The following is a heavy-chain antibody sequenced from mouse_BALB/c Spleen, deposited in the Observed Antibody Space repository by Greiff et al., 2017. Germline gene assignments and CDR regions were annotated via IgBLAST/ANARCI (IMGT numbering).Heavy chain of an antibody. D-gene: IGHD2-3*01. CDR1: GFSLTGYG. CDR3: ARDGGDGYYRYFDY. V-gene: IGHV2-6-7*01. J-gene: IGHJ2*01. Sequence: VHLVESGPGLVAPSQSLSITCTVSGFSLTGYGVNWVRQPPGKGLEWLGMIWGDGSTDYNSALKSRLSISKDNSKSQVFLKMNSLQTDDTTRYYCARDGGDGYYRYFDYWGQGTTLTVSS. CDR2: IWGDGST.